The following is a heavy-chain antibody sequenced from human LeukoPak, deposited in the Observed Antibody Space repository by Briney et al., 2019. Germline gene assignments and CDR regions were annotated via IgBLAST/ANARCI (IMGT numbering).Heavy chain of an antibody. Sequence: SETLSLTCAVYGGSFSGYYWSWIRQPPGKGLEWIGEINHSGSTNYNPPLKSRVTISVDTSKNQFSLKLSSVTAADTAVYYCARGLLAGEYWGQGTLVTVSS. CDR2: INHSGST. CDR3: ARGLLAGEY. CDR1: GGSFSGYY. D-gene: IGHD3-16*01. V-gene: IGHV4-34*01. J-gene: IGHJ4*02.